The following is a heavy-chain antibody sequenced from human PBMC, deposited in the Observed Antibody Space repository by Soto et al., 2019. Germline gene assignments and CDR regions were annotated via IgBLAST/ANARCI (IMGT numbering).Heavy chain of an antibody. CDR2: INPNSGGT. J-gene: IGHJ3*02. V-gene: IGHV1-2*04. D-gene: IGHD5-12*01. CDR3: ARDAARMATAYAFDI. CDR1: GYTFTGYY. Sequence: ASVKVSCKASGYTFTGYYMHWVRQAPGQGLEWMGWINPNSGGTNYAQKFQGWVTMTRDTSISTAYMELSRLRSDDTAVYYCARDAARMATAYAFDIWGQGTMVTVSS.